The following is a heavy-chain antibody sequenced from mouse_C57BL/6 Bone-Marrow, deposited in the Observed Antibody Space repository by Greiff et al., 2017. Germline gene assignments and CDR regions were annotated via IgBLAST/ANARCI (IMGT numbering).Heavy chain of an antibody. CDR2: IDPETGGT. CDR1: GYTFTDYE. J-gene: IGHJ2*01. CDR3: TELDLLWLEGYFDY. D-gene: IGHD2-2*01. V-gene: IGHV1-15*01. Sequence: QVQLKESGAELVRPGASVTLSCKASGYTFTDYEMHWVKQTPVHGLEWIGAIDPETGGTAYNQKFKGKAILTADKSSSTAYMELRSLTSEDSAVYYCTELDLLWLEGYFDYWGQGTTLTVSS.